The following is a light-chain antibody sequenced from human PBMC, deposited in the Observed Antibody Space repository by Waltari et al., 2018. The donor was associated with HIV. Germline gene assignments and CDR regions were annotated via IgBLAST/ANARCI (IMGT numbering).Light chain of an antibody. CDR1: QSVSGY. Sequence: EIVLTQSPATLSLSPGERATLSCRASQSVSGYLAWYQQKPGQAPRLLISDASNRATGIPARFSGSGSGTDVTLTISSLEREDFAVYYCQQRASWPLTFGGGTKVEIK. CDR3: QQRASWPLT. J-gene: IGKJ4*01. CDR2: DAS. V-gene: IGKV3-11*01.